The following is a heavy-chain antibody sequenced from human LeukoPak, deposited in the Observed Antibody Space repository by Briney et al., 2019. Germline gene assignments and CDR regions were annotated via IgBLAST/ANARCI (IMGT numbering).Heavy chain of an antibody. Sequence: GGSLRLSCAASGFTFTNFAMNWVRQAPGKGLEWASGVSGSGGRTYYAESVKGRFTISRDNSKNTLYLQMNSLRAEDTALYYCAKDLWSSPDSTNDYWGQGTLVTVSS. CDR1: GFTFTNFA. CDR3: AKDLWSSPDSTNDY. CDR2: VSGSGGRT. D-gene: IGHD2-2*01. J-gene: IGHJ4*02. V-gene: IGHV3-23*01.